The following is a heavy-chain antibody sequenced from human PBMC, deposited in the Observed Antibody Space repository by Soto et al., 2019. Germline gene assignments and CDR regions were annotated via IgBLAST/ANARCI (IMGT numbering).Heavy chain of an antibody. CDR2: INPNSGGT. Sequence: ASVKVSCKAPGYTFTGYFMHWVRQAPGQGLEWMGWINPNSGGTNYAQKFQGWVTMTRDTSISTAYMELSRLRSDDTAVYYCARSGYSSSWYNWFDPWGQGTLVTVSS. D-gene: IGHD6-13*01. J-gene: IGHJ5*02. CDR1: GYTFTGYF. CDR3: ARSGYSSSWYNWFDP. V-gene: IGHV1-2*04.